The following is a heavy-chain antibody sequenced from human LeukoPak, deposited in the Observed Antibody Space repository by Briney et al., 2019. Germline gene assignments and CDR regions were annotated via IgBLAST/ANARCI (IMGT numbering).Heavy chain of an antibody. CDR3: ARDEGYSYGYPT. CDR2: ISSSGSTI. J-gene: IGHJ4*02. Sequence: GGSLRPSCAASGFTFSSYAMSWVRQAPGKGLEWVSYISSSGSTIYYADSVKGRFTISRDNAKNSLYLQMNSLRAEDTAVYYCARDEGYSYGYPTWGQGTLVTVSS. CDR1: GFTFSSYA. V-gene: IGHV3-48*03. D-gene: IGHD5-18*01.